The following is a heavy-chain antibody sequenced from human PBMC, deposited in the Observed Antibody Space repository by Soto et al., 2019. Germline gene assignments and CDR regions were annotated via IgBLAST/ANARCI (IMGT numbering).Heavy chain of an antibody. V-gene: IGHV3-7*01. CDR2: IKPDGSQG. J-gene: IGHJ3*02. CDR3: AREGRLLGAFDI. D-gene: IGHD5-12*01. Sequence: PGGSLRLSCAVSGFPFSSYWMCWAHQAPGKGLEWVANIKPDGSQGFYVDSVKGRFTISRDNAKNSLYLQMNSLRADDTAVYYCAREGRLLGAFDIWGQGTKVTVSS. CDR1: GFPFSSYW.